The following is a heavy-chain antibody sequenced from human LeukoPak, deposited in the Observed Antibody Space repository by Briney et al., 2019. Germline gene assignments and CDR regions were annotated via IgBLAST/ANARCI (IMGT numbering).Heavy chain of an antibody. CDR1: GYTFTSYG. V-gene: IGHV1-18*01. D-gene: IGHD4-23*01. J-gene: IGHJ5*02. CDR2: ISAYNGNT. Sequence: ASVKVSRKASGYTFTSYGISWVRQAPGQGLEWMGWISAYNGNTNYAQKLQGRVTMTTDTSTSTAYMELRSLRSDDTAVYYCARAVDDYGGNSGDWFDPWGQGTLVTVSS. CDR3: ARAVDDYGGNSGDWFDP.